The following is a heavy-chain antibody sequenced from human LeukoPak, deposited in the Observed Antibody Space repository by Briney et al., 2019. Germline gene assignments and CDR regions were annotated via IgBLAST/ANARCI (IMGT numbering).Heavy chain of an antibody. CDR2: TYYRSKWYN. Sequence: SQTLSLTCAISGDSVSSNSAAWSWIRQSPSRGLEWLGRTYYRSKWYNDYAVSVKSRITINPDTSKNQFSLQLNSVTPEDTAVYYCARARIAAAGTRVLGYYYGMDVWGQGTTVTVSS. J-gene: IGHJ6*02. CDR3: ARARIAAAGTRVLGYYYGMDV. D-gene: IGHD6-13*01. V-gene: IGHV6-1*01. CDR1: GDSVSSNSAA.